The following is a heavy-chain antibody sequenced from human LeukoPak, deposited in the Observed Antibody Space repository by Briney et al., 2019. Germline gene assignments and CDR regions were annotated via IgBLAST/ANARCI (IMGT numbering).Heavy chain of an antibody. Sequence: GGSLRLSCAASGFTFSSCGMNWVRQAPGKGLEWVSSISSSGTYIYFADSVKGRFTISRDNAKNSLYLQMNSLRAEDTALYYCAREQSYSEEIVVVNPPFDYWGQGTLVTVSS. CDR3: AREQSYSEEIVVVNPPFDY. CDR1: GFTFSSCG. J-gene: IGHJ4*02. CDR2: ISSSGTYI. D-gene: IGHD2-21*01. V-gene: IGHV3-21*01.